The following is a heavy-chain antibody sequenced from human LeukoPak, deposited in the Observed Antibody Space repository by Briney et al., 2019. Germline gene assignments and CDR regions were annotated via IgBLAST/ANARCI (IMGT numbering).Heavy chain of an antibody. CDR2: IIPILGVA. Sequence: SVKVSCKASGYTFTSYGISWVRQAPGQGLEWMGRIIPILGVANYAQKFQGRVTITADKSTSTAYMELSSLRSEDTAVYYCARSPGDILTGYAKPGNYYYYGMDVWGQGTTVTVSS. D-gene: IGHD3-9*01. CDR3: ARSPGDILTGYAKPGNYYYYGMDV. V-gene: IGHV1-69*04. CDR1: GYTFTSYG. J-gene: IGHJ6*02.